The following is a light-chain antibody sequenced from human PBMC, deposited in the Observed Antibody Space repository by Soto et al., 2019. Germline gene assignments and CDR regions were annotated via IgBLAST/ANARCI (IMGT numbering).Light chain of an antibody. CDR1: QRVSDN. J-gene: IGKJ1*01. CDR3: QQYNDWPPLT. CDR2: GAT. Sequence: EIVMTQSPATLSVFPGERATLACRASQRVSDNVAWYQQKPGQAPRLLIYGATVRATGVPARFRGTGSGIEFTLTISSLQSEDFAIYYCQQYNDWPPLTCGQGTRVDIK. V-gene: IGKV3-15*01.